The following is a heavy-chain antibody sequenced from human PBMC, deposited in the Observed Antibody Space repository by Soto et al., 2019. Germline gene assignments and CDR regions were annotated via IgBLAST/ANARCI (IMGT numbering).Heavy chain of an antibody. D-gene: IGHD4-17*01. J-gene: IGHJ4*02. CDR1: GYSIGSAYY. V-gene: IGHV4-38-2*01. Sequence: SETLSLTCAVSGYSIGSAYYWGWLRQPPGKELQWIATIYHTGSAYSNASLKSRVTISLDTSRNHFSLKLTSVTAADTAVYYCARGYGGKFVSWSQGTLVTVSS. CDR3: ARGYGGKFVS. CDR2: IYHTGSA.